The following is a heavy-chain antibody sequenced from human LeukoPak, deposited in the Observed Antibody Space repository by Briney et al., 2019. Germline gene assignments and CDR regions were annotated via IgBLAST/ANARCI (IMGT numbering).Heavy chain of an antibody. V-gene: IGHV5-51*01. CDR3: ARGTAGYSSSWYNNWFDP. Sequence: KCGESLKISCKGSGYSFTSYWIGWVRPMPGKGLGWVGIIYPGDSDTRYSASFQGQVTISADKSISTAYLQWSSLKASDTAMYYCARGTAGYSSSWYNNWFDPWGQGTLVTVSS. CDR1: GYSFTSYW. CDR2: IYPGDSDT. J-gene: IGHJ5*02. D-gene: IGHD6-13*01.